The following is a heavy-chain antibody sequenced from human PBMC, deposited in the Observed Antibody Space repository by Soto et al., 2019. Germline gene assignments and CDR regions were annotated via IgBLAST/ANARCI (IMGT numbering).Heavy chain of an antibody. J-gene: IGHJ4*01. V-gene: IGHV4-59*13. D-gene: IGHD3-3*01. CDR3: AVWSALTQYYFNS. CDR1: GASFSGSY. Sequence: SETLSLTCAVSGASFSGSYWSWIRQPPGKGLEWIGYAYYSGTTVYNPSLKSRVSISVDTSKKHVSLRLNSVTAADTAVYYCAVWSALTQYYFNSWGHGTLVTVSS. CDR2: AYYSGTT.